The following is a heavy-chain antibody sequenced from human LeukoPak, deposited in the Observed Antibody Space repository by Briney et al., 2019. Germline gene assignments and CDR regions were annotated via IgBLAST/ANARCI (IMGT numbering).Heavy chain of an antibody. CDR2: SRNKANGYTT. CDR3: ARGYDSSDWRAIDY. CDR1: GFTFSDHY. V-gene: IGHV3-72*01. D-gene: IGHD3-22*01. J-gene: IGHJ4*02. Sequence: GRSLRLSCAASGFTFSDHYMDWVRQAPGKGLEWVGRSRNKANGYTTEYAASVKGRFTISRDDSKNSVFLQMNTLKTEDTAVYYCARGYDSSDWRAIDYWGQGTLVTVSS.